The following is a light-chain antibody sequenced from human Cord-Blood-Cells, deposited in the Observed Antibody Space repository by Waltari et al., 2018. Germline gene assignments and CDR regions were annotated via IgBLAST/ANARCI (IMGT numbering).Light chain of an antibody. CDR1: NIGSQR. V-gene: IGLV3-21*04. J-gene: IGLJ2*01. Sequence: SYVLTQPPSVSVAPGKTARITCGGNNIGSQRVHWYQQKPGQAPVLVIYYDSDRPSGIPERFSGSNSGNTATLTISRVEAGDEADYYCQVWDSSSDHVVFGGGTKLTVL. CDR3: QVWDSSSDHVV. CDR2: YDS.